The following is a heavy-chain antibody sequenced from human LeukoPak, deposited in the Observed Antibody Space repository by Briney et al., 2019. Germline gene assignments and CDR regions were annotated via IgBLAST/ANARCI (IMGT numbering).Heavy chain of an antibody. V-gene: IGHV4-4*07. D-gene: IGHD3-10*01. Sequence: PSETLSLTCIVSGGSINSYYWTWVRQPAGKGLEWVGRIYKSGSTNYNPSLRSRVTMSVDTSKTQFSLKLSSVTAAATAVYYCAGTSRGGGLYYGSAWWFARWGQGTPATVYS. CDR3: AGTSRGGGLYYGSAWWFAR. CDR1: GGSINSYY. J-gene: IGHJ5*02. CDR2: IYKSGST.